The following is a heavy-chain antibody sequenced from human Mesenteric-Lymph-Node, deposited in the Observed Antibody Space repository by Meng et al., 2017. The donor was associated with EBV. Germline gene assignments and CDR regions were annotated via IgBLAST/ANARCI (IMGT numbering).Heavy chain of an antibody. J-gene: IGHJ5*02. D-gene: IGHD3-16*01. CDR2: ISHSGST. Sequence: QVQLQQGGAGLLKPSEPLSLTCAVYGGSFSSYYWSWIRQPPGKGLEWIGEISHSGSTNYNPSLKSRVTISVDTSKNQFSLKLSSVTAADTAVYYCARGRSYVSGVIDPWGQGTLVTVSS. CDR1: GGSFSSYY. V-gene: IGHV4-34*01. CDR3: ARGRSYVSGVIDP.